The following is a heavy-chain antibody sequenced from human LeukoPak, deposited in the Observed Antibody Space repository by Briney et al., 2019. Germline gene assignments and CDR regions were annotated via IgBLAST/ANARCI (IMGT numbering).Heavy chain of an antibody. CDR1: GFTFSSYA. J-gene: IGHJ5*02. CDR2: ISYDGSNK. CDR3: ARESAPFSGFDP. V-gene: IGHV3-30-3*01. Sequence: RSLRLSCAASGFTFSSYAMHWVRQAPGKGLEGVAVISYDGSNKYYADSVKGRFTISRDNSKNTLYLQMNSLRAEDTAVYYCARESAPFSGFDPWGQGTLVTVSS. D-gene: IGHD2-15*01.